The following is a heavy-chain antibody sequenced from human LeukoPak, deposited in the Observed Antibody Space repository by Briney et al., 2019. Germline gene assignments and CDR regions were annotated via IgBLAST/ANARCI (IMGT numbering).Heavy chain of an antibody. CDR2: ISSTSTYI. Sequence: GGSLRLPCAASGFTLRSYSMNWARQARGKGLEWVSYISSTSTYIYYADSLKGRFTISRDNAKNSLYLQMNSLRAEDTAVYYCARDLFCTYGSCPLAYWGQGTLVTVSS. J-gene: IGHJ4*02. V-gene: IGHV3-21*01. CDR3: ARDLFCTYGSCPLAY. CDR1: GFTLRSYS. D-gene: IGHD2-8*01.